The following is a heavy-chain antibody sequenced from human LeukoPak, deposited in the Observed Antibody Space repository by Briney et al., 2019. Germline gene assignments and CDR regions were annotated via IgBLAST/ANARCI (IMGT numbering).Heavy chain of an antibody. J-gene: IGHJ4*02. CDR3: ARDLRAFCGGEGAFHY. CDR1: GFTFSSYS. V-gene: IGHV3-21*01. D-gene: IGHD2-21*01. CDR2: ISSGSTYI. Sequence: GGSLRLSCTASGFTFSSYSMNWVRQAPGKGLEWVSSISSGSTYIYYADSVKGRFTVSRDNAKNSLYLQMNSLRAEDTAVYYCARDLRAFCGGEGAFHYWGQGTLVTVSS.